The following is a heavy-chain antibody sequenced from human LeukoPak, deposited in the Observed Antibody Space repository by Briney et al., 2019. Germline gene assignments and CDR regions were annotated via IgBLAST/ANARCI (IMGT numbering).Heavy chain of an antibody. CDR3: ARVGDYYDSSGYPFDY. CDR1: GFTFSTYW. CDR2: IYSGGST. V-gene: IGHV3-53*01. Sequence: GGSLRLSCAASGFTFSTYWMNWVRQAPGKGLEWVSVIYSGGSTYYADSVKGRFTISRDNSKNTLYLQMNSLRAEDTAVYYCARVGDYYDSSGYPFDYWGQGTLVTVSS. D-gene: IGHD3-22*01. J-gene: IGHJ4*02.